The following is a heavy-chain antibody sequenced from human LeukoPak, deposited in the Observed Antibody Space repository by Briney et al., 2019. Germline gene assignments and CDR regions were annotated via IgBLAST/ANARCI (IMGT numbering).Heavy chain of an antibody. CDR2: IYYSGSN. CDR1: GGSISSYY. V-gene: IGHV4-59*12. J-gene: IGHJ5*02. CDR3: ARDAPIDYGGNSNWFDP. Sequence: SETLSLTCTVSGGSISSYYGSWIRQPPGKGLEWIGYIYYSGSNNSDPSLKSRVNISVDTSKNQFSLKLSSVTAADTAVYYCARDAPIDYGGNSNWFDPWGQGTLVTVSS. D-gene: IGHD4-23*01.